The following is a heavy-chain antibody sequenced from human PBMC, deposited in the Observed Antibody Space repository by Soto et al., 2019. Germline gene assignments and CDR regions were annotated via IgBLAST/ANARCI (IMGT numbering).Heavy chain of an antibody. CDR3: AARLYCSGGSCPDYFDY. Sequence: QVQLVQSGAEVKKPGSSVKVSCKASGATFSSYAIAWVRQAPAQGLEWMGGIIPFFATANYAQKFQGRVTITADESTTTAYMELSSLRSEDTAVYYCAARLYCSGGSCPDYFDYWGQGTLVTVSS. V-gene: IGHV1-69*01. D-gene: IGHD2-15*01. CDR1: GATFSSYA. CDR2: IIPFFATA. J-gene: IGHJ4*02.